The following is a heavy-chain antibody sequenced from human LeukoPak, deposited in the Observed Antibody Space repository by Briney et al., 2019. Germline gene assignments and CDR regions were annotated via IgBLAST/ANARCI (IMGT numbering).Heavy chain of an antibody. CDR3: ARDRVYYYGLGSHNWFDP. D-gene: IGHD3-10*01. V-gene: IGHV1-18*01. CDR1: GYTFTSYG. Sequence: ASVKVSCKASGYTFTSYGISWVRQAPGQGLEWMGWISAYNGNTNYAQKLQGRVTMTTDTSTSTAYMELRSLRSDDTAVYYCARDRVYYYGLGSHNWFDPWGQGTLVTVSS. J-gene: IGHJ5*02. CDR2: ISAYNGNT.